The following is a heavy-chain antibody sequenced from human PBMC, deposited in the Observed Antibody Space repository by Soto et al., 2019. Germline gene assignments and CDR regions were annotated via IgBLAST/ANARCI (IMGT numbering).Heavy chain of an antibody. CDR3: ARELSYSSSSSNYYYYGMDV. J-gene: IGHJ6*02. D-gene: IGHD6-6*01. Sequence: EVQLVESGGGLVQPGGSLRLSCAASGFTFSVYWMNLVRQAPGKGLEWVANIKQDGSEKYYVDSVKGRFTISRDNAKNSLYLQMNSLRAEDTAVYYCARELSYSSSSSNYYYYGMDVWGQGTTVTVSS. CDR1: GFTFSVYW. CDR2: IKQDGSEK. V-gene: IGHV3-7*03.